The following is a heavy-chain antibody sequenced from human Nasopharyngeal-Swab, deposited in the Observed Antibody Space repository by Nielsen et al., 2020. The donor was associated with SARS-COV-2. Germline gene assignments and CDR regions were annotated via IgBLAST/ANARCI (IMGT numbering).Heavy chain of an antibody. CDR3: ARGPNRGMDV. CDR1: GYTFTDYY. J-gene: IGHJ6*02. Sequence: ASVQVSCKASGYTFTDYYMHWVRQAPGQGLEWMGRINPNSGGTNYAQKFQGRVIMTRDTSISTAYMELSRLRSDDTAVYYCARGPNRGMDVWGQGTTVTVSS. V-gene: IGHV1-2*06. D-gene: IGHD1-14*01. CDR2: INPNSGGT.